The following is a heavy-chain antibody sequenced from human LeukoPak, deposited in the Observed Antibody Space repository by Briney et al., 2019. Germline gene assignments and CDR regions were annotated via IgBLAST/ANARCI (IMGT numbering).Heavy chain of an antibody. Sequence: GGSLRLSCAASGFSFNAYWMTWVRQAPGKGLEWVANIRQDGDTKYYVDSVEGRFTISRDNAMNSLYLQMNSLRAEDTAIYYCARSLPYGTTWYGRSDFWGQGTLVTVSS. V-gene: IGHV3-7*03. D-gene: IGHD6-13*01. CDR2: IRQDGDTK. CDR1: GFSFNAYW. J-gene: IGHJ4*02. CDR3: ARSLPYGTTWYGRSDF.